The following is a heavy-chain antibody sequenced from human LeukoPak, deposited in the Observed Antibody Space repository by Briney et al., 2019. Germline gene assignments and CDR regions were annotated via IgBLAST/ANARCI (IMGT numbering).Heavy chain of an antibody. CDR3: ARGGGLDV. CDR2: INHNGNVN. D-gene: IGHD3-16*01. CDR1: GFTFSDYW. Sequence: GGSLRLSCAASGFTFSDYWMNWARQAPGKGLEWVASINHNGNVNYYVDSVKGRFTISRDNAKNSLYLQMSNLRAEDTAVYFCARGGGLDVWGQGATVTVSS. V-gene: IGHV3-7*03. J-gene: IGHJ6*02.